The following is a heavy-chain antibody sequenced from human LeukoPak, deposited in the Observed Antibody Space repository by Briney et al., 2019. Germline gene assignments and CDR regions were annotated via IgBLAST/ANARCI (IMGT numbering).Heavy chain of an antibody. CDR3: ARDYEVVGSAYHYYGMDV. CDR1: GFTFSDYY. D-gene: IGHD2-15*01. Sequence: GGSLRLSCAASGFTFSDYYMRWIRQAPGKELEWVSCISSSGSTIYYADSVKGRFTISRDNAKNSLYLQMNSLRAEDTAVYYCARDYEVVGSAYHYYGMDVWGQGTTVTVSS. V-gene: IGHV3-11*01. CDR2: ISSSGSTI. J-gene: IGHJ6*02.